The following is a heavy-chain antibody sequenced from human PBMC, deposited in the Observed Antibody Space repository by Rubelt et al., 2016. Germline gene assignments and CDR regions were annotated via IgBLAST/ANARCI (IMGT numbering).Heavy chain of an antibody. CDR1: GGSISTDY. CDR2: IYHSGST. J-gene: IGHJ5*02. Sequence: QVQLQESGPGLVKPSEPLSLTCKVSGGSISTDYWSWIRQPPGKGLEWIGYIYHSGSTYYNPSLKSRVTISVDRSKNQVSLKLSSVTAADTAVYYCARGLTVNWFDPWGQGTLVTVSS. V-gene: IGHV4-59*12. CDR3: ARGLTVNWFDP. D-gene: IGHD1-14*01.